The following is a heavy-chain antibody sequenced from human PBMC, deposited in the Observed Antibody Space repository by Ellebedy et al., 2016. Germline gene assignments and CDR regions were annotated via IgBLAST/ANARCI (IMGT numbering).Heavy chain of an antibody. V-gene: IGHV4-39*01. J-gene: IGHJ6*02. CDR2: IYYSGST. CDR1: GGSISSSSYY. CDR3: ARSLHIVVVPAAIYYYYYGMDV. D-gene: IGHD2-2*01. Sequence: SETLSLTCTVSGGSISSSSYYWGWIRQPPGKGLEWIGSIYYSGSTYYNPSLKSRVTISVDTSKNQFSLKLSSVTAADTAVYYCARSLHIVVVPAAIYYYYYGMDVWGQGTTVTVSS.